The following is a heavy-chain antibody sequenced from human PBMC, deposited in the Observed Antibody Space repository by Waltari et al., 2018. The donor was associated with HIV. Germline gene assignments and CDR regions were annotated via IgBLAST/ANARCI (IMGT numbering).Heavy chain of an antibody. J-gene: IGHJ4*02. CDR2: IVPSLGIA. V-gene: IGHV1-69*02. D-gene: IGHD3-22*01. Sequence: QVQLVQSGAEVKKPGSSVKVSCKASGGTFSSYTISWVRQAPGQGLEWMGRIVPSLGIANYAQKFQGRVTITADKSTSTAYMELSSLRSEDTAVYYCARGYYDSRPEDWGQGTLVTVSS. CDR3: ARGYYDSRPED. CDR1: GGTFSSYT.